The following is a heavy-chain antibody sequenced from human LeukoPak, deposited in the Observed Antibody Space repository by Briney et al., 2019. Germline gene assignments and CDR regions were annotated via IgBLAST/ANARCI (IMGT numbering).Heavy chain of an antibody. V-gene: IGHV3-48*03. CDR1: GFTFSSYE. CDR2: ISSSGSAI. D-gene: IGHD2-15*01. Sequence: SGGSLRLSCAASGFTFSSYEMNWVRQAPGKGLEWVSYISSSGSAIYYADSVKGRFTISRDNAKNSLYLQMNSLRAEDTAVYYCARVGPAGCSGGSCYSYFFDYWGQGTLVTVSS. J-gene: IGHJ4*02. CDR3: ARVGPAGCSGGSCYSYFFDY.